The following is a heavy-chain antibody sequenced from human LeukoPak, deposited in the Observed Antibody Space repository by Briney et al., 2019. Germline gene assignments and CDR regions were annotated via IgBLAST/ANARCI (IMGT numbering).Heavy chain of an antibody. D-gene: IGHD3/OR15-3a*01. V-gene: IGHV4-39*01. CDR2: IFYYGTS. CDR1: GGSIGSGEYY. Sequence: SETLSLTCTVSGGSIGSGEYYWSWVRHPPGKGLEWIGSIFYYGTSYYNPSLKSRVTISVDTSTNQFSLKLNSVTAADTAVYYCARIGQSVHYYMDVWGNGTTVDVSS. CDR3: ARIGQSVHYYMDV. J-gene: IGHJ6*03.